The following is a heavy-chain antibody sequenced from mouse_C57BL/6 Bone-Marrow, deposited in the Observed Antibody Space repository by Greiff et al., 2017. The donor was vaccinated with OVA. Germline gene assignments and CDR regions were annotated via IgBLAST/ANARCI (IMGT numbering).Heavy chain of an antibody. CDR2: INPNNGGT. D-gene: IGHD1-1*01. V-gene: IGHV1-18*01. Sequence: EVKLQESGPELVKPGASVKIPCKASGYTFTDYNMDWVKQSHGKSLEWIGDINPNNGGTIYNQKFKGKATLTVDKSSSTAYMELRSLTSEDTAVYYCARLDYYGSSSDYYAMDYWGQGTSVTVSS. J-gene: IGHJ4*01. CDR1: GYTFTDYN. CDR3: ARLDYYGSSSDYYAMDY.